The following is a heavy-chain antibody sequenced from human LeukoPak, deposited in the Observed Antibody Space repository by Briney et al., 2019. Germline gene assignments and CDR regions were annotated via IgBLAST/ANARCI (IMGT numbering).Heavy chain of an antibody. CDR3: AKDRQRWLQWYFDY. CDR1: GFTFSSYA. CDR2: ISGSGGST. V-gene: IGHV3-23*01. D-gene: IGHD5-24*01. Sequence: GGSLRLSCAASGFTFSSYATSWVRQAPGKWLEWVSAISGSGGSTYYADSVKGRFTISRDNSKNTLYLQMNSLRAEDTAVYYCAKDRQRWLQWYFDYWGQGTLVTVSS. J-gene: IGHJ4*02.